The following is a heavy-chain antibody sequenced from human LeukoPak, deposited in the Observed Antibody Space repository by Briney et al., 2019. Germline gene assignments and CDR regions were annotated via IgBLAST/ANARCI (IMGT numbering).Heavy chain of an antibody. CDR2: INHSGST. Sequence: PSETLSLTCAVYGGSFSGHFWSWIRQPPGKGLEWFGEINHSGSTNYNPSLKSRLTISVDTPKNQFSLRLSSVTAADTAVYYCARNTCSGGSCYLPLYQYFMDVWGKGTTVTVSS. D-gene: IGHD2-15*01. CDR3: ARNTCSGGSCYLPLYQYFMDV. V-gene: IGHV4-34*01. CDR1: GGSFSGHF. J-gene: IGHJ6*03.